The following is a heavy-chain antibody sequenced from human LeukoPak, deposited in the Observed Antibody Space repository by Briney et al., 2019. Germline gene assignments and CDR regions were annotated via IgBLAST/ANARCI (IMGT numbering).Heavy chain of an antibody. CDR2: ISGSGGFT. CDR3: ARGKYEFDY. Sequence: PGGSLRLSCAASGFNFSNNTMSWVRQSPGKGLEWVSSISGSGGFTYYTDSVKGRFTISRDNSKNTLSLQMNSLRAEDTAVYYCARGKYEFDYWGQGTLVTVSP. J-gene: IGHJ4*02. D-gene: IGHD3-16*01. CDR1: GFNFSNNT. V-gene: IGHV3-23*01.